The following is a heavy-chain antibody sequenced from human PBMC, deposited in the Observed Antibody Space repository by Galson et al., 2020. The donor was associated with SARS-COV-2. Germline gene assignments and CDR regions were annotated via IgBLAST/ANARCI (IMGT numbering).Heavy chain of an antibody. CDR1: GGSFSGYF. CDR2: VNHSGST. Sequence: SETLSLTCAVYGGSFSGYFWSWIRQPPGKGLEWIGAVNHSGSTNYNPSLKSRVTISVDTSKNQFSLKLSSGTAADTAVYYCARGLDGTGRFNGWDYWGQGTLVTVSS. D-gene: IGHD2-8*02. CDR3: ARGLDGTGRFNGWDY. V-gene: IGHV4-34*01. J-gene: IGHJ4*02.